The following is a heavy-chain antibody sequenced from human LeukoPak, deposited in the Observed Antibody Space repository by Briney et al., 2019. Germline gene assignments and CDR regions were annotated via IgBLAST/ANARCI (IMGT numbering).Heavy chain of an antibody. D-gene: IGHD5/OR15-5a*01. V-gene: IGHV4-39*01. CDR3: ARQVSDYYYYYIDV. CDR2: IYYSETT. Sequence: TSETLSLTCTVSGGSISSTGYYWVWIRQPPGKGLEWIGSIYYSETTYYNSSLKSRVTISLDTSKNQFSLSLKSVTAADTAVYYCARQVSDYYYYYIDVWGKGATVTVSS. J-gene: IGHJ6*03. CDR1: GGSISSTGYY.